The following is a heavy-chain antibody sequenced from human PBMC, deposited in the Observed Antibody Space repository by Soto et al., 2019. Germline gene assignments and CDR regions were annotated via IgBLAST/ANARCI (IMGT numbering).Heavy chain of an antibody. D-gene: IGHD3-22*01. J-gene: IGHJ3*02. V-gene: IGHV3-30*18. CDR3: AKDGPYYYDSTYAFDI. CDR2: ISYDGSNK. CDR1: GFTFSSYG. Sequence: QVQLVESGGGVVQPGRSLRLSCAASGFTFSSYGMHWVRQAPGKGLEWVAVISYDGSNKYYADSVKGRFTISRDNSKNXLYLQMNSLRAEDTAVYYCAKDGPYYYDSTYAFDIWGQGTMVTVSS.